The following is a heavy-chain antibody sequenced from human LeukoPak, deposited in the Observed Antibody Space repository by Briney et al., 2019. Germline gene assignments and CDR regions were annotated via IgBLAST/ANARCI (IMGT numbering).Heavy chain of an antibody. CDR1: GGTLRSHI. CDR3: TRVNLRGSQYNWFDP. D-gene: IGHD1-26*01. Sequence: ASVKVSCKTSGGTLRSHIFSWVRQAPGQGLEWMGRITPIIDSAKYAQKFRDRLTITADTYTGTAYMELSSLTPEDTALYYCTRVNLRGSQYNWFDPWGQGTLVIVSS. J-gene: IGHJ5*02. CDR2: ITPIIDSA. V-gene: IGHV1-69*08.